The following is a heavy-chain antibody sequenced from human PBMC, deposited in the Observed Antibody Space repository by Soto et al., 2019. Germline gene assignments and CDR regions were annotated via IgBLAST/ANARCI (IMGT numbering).Heavy chain of an antibody. D-gene: IGHD3-10*01. CDR3: AKDRTRYYGPFDY. Sequence: VQLVESGGGLVQPGGSLRLSCAASGFTFSSYGMHWVRQAPGKGLEWVAVISYDGSNKYYADSVKGRFTISRDNSKNTLYLQMNSLRAEDTAVYYCAKDRTRYYGPFDYWGQGTLVTVSS. CDR2: ISYDGSNK. V-gene: IGHV3-30*18. J-gene: IGHJ4*02. CDR1: GFTFSSYG.